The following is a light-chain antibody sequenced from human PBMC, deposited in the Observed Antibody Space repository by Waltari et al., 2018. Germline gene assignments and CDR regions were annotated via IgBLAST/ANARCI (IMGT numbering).Light chain of an antibody. J-gene: IGLJ2*01. CDR1: SGYSNYK. CDR2: VGTGGSVG. V-gene: IGLV9-49*01. Sequence: QPVLTQPPSASASLGASVTLTCTLSSGYSNYKVDWYQQRPGKGPRFVMRVGTGGSVGSKGDGIPDRFSVLGSGLNRYLTIKNIQEEDAGDYHCGADHGSGSNFVVIFGGGTKLTVL. CDR3: GADHGSGSNFVVI.